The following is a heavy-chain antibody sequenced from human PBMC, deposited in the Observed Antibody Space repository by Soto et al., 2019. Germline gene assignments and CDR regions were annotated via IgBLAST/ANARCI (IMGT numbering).Heavy chain of an antibody. CDR3: ARGGLQHAPDV. CDR1: GFTFSNYW. V-gene: IGHV3-74*03. D-gene: IGHD6-13*01. Sequence: EVQLVESGGGLVQPGGSLRLSCAASGFTFSNYWMYWVRQAPGKGLVWVSRVNNDGTDTTHADSVKGRFTISRDNAENTLYLQMNSPRSADTAVYYGARGGLQHAPDVLGLGSTSTDSS. CDR2: VNNDGTDT. J-gene: IGHJ6*02.